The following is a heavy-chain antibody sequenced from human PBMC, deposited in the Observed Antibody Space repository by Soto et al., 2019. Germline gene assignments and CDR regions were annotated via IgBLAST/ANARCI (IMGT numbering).Heavy chain of an antibody. Sequence: ASVKVSCKASGYTFTSYGISWVRQAPGQGLEWMGLISANDGSTSYAQKFQGRVTMTRDTSTSTVYMELSSLRSEDTAVYYCARDRHSNSYYFDYWGQGTLVAVSS. CDR1: GYTFTSYG. J-gene: IGHJ4*02. V-gene: IGHV1-18*01. D-gene: IGHD4-4*01. CDR2: ISANDGST. CDR3: ARDRHSNSYYFDY.